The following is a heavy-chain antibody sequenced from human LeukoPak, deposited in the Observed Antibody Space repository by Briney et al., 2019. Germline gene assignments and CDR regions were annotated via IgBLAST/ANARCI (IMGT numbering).Heavy chain of an antibody. V-gene: IGHV3-23*01. Sequence: GGSLRLSCAASGFTFSSYAMSWVRQAPGKGLEWVSAISGSGGSTYYADSVKGRFTISRDNSKNTLYLQMNSLRAEDTAVYYCAKDPIDPVFFMAAAVDYWGQGTLVTVSS. D-gene: IGHD6-13*01. CDR1: GFTFSSYA. CDR3: AKDPIDPVFFMAAAVDY. CDR2: ISGSGGST. J-gene: IGHJ4*02.